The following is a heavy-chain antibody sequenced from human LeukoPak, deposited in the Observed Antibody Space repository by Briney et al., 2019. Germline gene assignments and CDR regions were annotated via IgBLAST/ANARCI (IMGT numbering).Heavy chain of an antibody. CDR3: ARDVWGSYQGAFDI. V-gene: IGHV1-8*03. CDR1: GYTFTSYD. D-gene: IGHD3-16*02. J-gene: IGHJ3*02. Sequence: ASVKVSCKASGYTFTSYDINWVRQATGQGLEWMGWMNPNSGNTGHAQKFQGRVTITRNTSISTAYMELSSLRSEDTAVYYCARDVWGSYQGAFDIWAKGQWSPSLQ. CDR2: MNPNSGNT.